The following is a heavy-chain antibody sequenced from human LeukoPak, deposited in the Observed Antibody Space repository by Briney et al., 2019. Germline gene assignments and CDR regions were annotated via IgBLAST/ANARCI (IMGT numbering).Heavy chain of an antibody. CDR1: GYTFTTYY. CDR3: ARDWGQLGIDY. V-gene: IGHV1-46*01. CDR2: INSSGGST. J-gene: IGHJ4*02. Sequence: ASVKVSCKASGYTFTTYYMHWVRQAPGQGLEWMGIINSSGGSTNYAQKFQGRVTMTRDTSTSTVYMELSSLRSEDTAVYYCARDWGQLGIDYWGQGTLVTVSS. D-gene: IGHD7-27*01.